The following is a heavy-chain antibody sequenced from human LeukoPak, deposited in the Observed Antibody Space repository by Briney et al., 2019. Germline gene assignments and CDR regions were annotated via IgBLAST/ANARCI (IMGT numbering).Heavy chain of an antibody. CDR1: GFDFSTYS. D-gene: IGHD5-12*01. CDR2: ISGSSTYK. V-gene: IGHV3-21*01. Sequence: PGGSLRLSCEVSGFDFSTYSMNWVRQAPGKGLEWVSSISGSSTYKFYADSVKGRFTISRDNAKNSLYLQMNSLRAEDTAVYYCARAGSHRNSGYDYWGQGTLVTVSS. CDR3: ARAGSHRNSGYDY. J-gene: IGHJ4*02.